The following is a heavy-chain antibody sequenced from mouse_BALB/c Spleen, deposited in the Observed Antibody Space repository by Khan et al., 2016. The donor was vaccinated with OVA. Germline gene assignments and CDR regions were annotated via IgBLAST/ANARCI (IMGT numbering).Heavy chain of an antibody. V-gene: IGHV7-3*02. CDR1: GFTFTDYY. Sequence: EVELVESGGGLVQPGGSLRLSCATSGFTFTDYYMNWVRQPPGKALEWLGFIRKKASGYTTEYSPSVKGRFTISRDNSQSILYLPMNTLRAEDSATYYCARVDYGYGFAYWGQGTLVTVSA. CDR3: ARVDYGYGFAY. D-gene: IGHD1-2*01. CDR2: IRKKASGYTT. J-gene: IGHJ3*01.